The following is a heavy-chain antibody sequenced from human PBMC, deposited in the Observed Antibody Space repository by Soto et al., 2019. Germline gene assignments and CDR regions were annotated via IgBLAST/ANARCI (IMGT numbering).Heavy chain of an antibody. Sequence: QVQLVQSGAEVKKPGASVKVSCKASGYTFTSYDINWVRQATGQGLEWMGWMNPNSGNTGYAQKFQGRVTMTRNTSISTAYMELSSLRSEDTAVYYCARGRDIVVVVAATRYYYGMDVWGQGPTVTVSS. J-gene: IGHJ6*02. CDR1: GYTFTSYD. CDR3: ARGRDIVVVVAATRYYYGMDV. D-gene: IGHD2-15*01. CDR2: MNPNSGNT. V-gene: IGHV1-8*01.